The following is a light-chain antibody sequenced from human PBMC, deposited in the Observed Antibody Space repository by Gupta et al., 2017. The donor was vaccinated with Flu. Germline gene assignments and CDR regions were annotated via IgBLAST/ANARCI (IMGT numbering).Light chain of an antibody. CDR1: SSDVGTYNL. V-gene: IGLV2-23*02. Sequence: QSALTPPASVSGSPGQSTTISCTGTSSDVGTYNLVSWYQQHPGKVPKLMIYEVSKRPSGVSNRFSGSKSGNTASLTSAGLQAEDEADYYCCSDAGSNTWVFGGGTKLTVL. CDR3: CSDAGSNTWV. CDR2: EVS. J-gene: IGLJ3*02.